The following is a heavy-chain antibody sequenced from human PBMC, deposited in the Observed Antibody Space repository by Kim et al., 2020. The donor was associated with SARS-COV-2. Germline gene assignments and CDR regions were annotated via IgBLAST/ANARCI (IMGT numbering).Heavy chain of an antibody. CDR3: ARGGIQLLDAFDI. J-gene: IGHJ3*02. D-gene: IGHD5-18*01. Sequence: APGFTGRFVFTLDTSVSTAYLQISSLKAEDTAVYYCARGGIQLLDAFDIWGQGTMVTVSS. V-gene: IGHV7-4-1*02.